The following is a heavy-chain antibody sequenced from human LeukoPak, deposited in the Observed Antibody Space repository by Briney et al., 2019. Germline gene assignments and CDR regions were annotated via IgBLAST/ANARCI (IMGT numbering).Heavy chain of an antibody. J-gene: IGHJ4*02. V-gene: IGHV4-59*01. D-gene: IGHD3-22*01. CDR3: ARSPAYYYDSSGRARYFDY. Sequence: KPSETLSLTCTVSGGSISSYYWSWIRQPPGKGLEWIGYIYYTGSTNYNPSLKSRVTISVDTSKNQFSLKLSSVTAADTAVYYCARSPAYYYDSSGRARYFDYWGQGTLVTVSS. CDR2: IYYTGST. CDR1: GGSISSYY.